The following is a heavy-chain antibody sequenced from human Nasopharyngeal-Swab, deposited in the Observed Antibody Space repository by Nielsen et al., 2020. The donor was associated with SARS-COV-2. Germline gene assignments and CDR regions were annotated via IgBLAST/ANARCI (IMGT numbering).Heavy chain of an antibody. Sequence: GESLKISCAASGFTFSWHWMHWVRQAPGKGLVWVSYINTDGSNTKYADSVKGRFTISRDNAKNSLYLQMNSLRVEDTAVYYCARVLLRALGKFGEGYAFDIWGQGTMVTVSS. V-gene: IGHV3-74*01. CDR2: INTDGSNT. CDR1: GFTFSWHW. J-gene: IGHJ3*02. D-gene: IGHD3-10*01. CDR3: ARVLLRALGKFGEGYAFDI.